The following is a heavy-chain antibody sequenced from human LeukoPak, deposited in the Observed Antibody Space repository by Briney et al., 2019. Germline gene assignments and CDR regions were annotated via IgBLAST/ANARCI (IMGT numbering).Heavy chain of an antibody. CDR2: IIPIFGTA. CDR1: GGTFSSYA. D-gene: IGHD5-18*01. V-gene: IGHV1-69*05. J-gene: IGHJ6*03. Sequence: ASVKVSCKASGGTFSSYAISWVRRAPGQGLEWMGGIIPIFGTANYAQKFQGRVTITTDESTSTAYMELSSLRSEDTAVYYCATHTAIHYYYYMDVWGKGTTVTVSS. CDR3: ATHTAIHYYYYMDV.